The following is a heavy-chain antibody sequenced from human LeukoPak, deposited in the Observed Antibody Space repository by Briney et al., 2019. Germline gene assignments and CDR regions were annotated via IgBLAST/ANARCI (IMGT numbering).Heavy chain of an antibody. CDR3: SSDSTNSNASLKRRVTISVDTYKTQFSLKLSSVTAADTAVYYCASLGRSGGRCSWFDP. CDR2: SYYSGST. CDR1: GGSISSYY. Sequence: KPSATLSLTCTVPGGSISSYYRSWIRQPPGKGLEWSGDSYYSGSTNYNPSLKRRVTISVDTSKNQFSLKRSALTFAVTRRYLYSSDSTNSNASLKRRVTISVDTYKTQFSLKLSSVTAADTAVYYCASLGRSGGRCSWFDPRGQGTLVTVSS. D-gene: IGHD2-21*02. J-gene: IGHJ5*02. V-gene: IGHV4-59*01.